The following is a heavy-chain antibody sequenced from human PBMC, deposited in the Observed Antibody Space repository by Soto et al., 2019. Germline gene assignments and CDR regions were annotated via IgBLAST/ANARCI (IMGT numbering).Heavy chain of an antibody. D-gene: IGHD1-26*01. Sequence: QIQLVQSGAEVKKPGASVKVSCKASGYTFISYAMSWVRQAPGQGLEWMGWISAYNGNTNYAQKFQGRGTMTTDTTAGTAYMELRNLRSDDTAIYYCARGGVGATATWFDPWGQGTLVTVSS. V-gene: IGHV1-18*01. CDR2: ISAYNGNT. J-gene: IGHJ5*02. CDR3: ARGGVGATATWFDP. CDR1: GYTFISYA.